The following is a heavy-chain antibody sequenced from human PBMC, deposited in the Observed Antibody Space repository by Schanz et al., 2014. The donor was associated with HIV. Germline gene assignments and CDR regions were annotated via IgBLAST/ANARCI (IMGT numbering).Heavy chain of an antibody. CDR2: SGSS. V-gene: IGHV4-4*07. CDR1: GGSISGYY. J-gene: IGHJ5*01. CDR3: ARQIANRRVNGDYWFDS. Sequence: QVQLQASGPGLVKPSETLSLTCAVSGGSISGYYWSWIRQPAGKGLEWIGRSGSSDYNPSLKSRVSMSVDTAKNQISLEMKSVTAADTAVYFCARQIANRRVNGDYWFDSWGQGTLVTVSS. D-gene: IGHD4-17*01.